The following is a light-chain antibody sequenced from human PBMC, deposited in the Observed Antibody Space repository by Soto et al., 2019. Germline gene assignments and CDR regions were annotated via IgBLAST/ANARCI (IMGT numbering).Light chain of an antibody. CDR2: GNS. CDR3: CSYAGNYVV. Sequence: QSVLTQPPTVSGAPGQRVTISCTGSSSNIGAGYDVHWYHQLPGTAPKLLMYGNSNRPSGVPDRFSGSRSGNTASLTISGLQTEDEGDYYCCSYAGNYVVFGGGTKVTVL. J-gene: IGLJ2*01. V-gene: IGLV1-40*01. CDR1: SSNIGAGYD.